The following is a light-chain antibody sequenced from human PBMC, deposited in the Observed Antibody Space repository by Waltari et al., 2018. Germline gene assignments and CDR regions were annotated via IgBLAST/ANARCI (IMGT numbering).Light chain of an antibody. CDR3: CSYAGSAISV. CDR1: SSDVRSDNL. V-gene: IGLV2-23*02. CDR2: GVN. J-gene: IGLJ3*02. Sequence: QPALPQTATVSGSPGQSITISCPGPSSDVRSDNLASWYQQHPGQAPTPIVHGVNTRPSGVSNRFSGSKSGNTASLTISGLQAADEADYYCCSYAGSAISVFGGGTRLTVL.